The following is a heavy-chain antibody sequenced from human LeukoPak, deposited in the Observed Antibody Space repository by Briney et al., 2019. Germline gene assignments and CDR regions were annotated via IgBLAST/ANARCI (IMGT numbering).Heavy chain of an antibody. D-gene: IGHD3-9*01. Sequence: GGSLRLSCAASGFTFSSYAMSWVRQAPGKGLEWVSAISGSGGSTYYADSVKGRFTISRDNSKNTLYLQMNSLRAEDMAVYYCAKDRVRYFDWLLMDPVGHYWGQGTLVTVSS. V-gene: IGHV3-23*01. CDR1: GFTFSSYA. CDR3: AKDRVRYFDWLLMDPVGHY. J-gene: IGHJ4*02. CDR2: ISGSGGST.